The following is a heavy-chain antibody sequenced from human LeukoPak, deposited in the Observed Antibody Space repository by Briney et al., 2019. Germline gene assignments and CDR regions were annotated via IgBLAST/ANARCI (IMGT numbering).Heavy chain of an antibody. J-gene: IGHJ3*02. CDR3: ARELLWFGEPSDAFDI. Sequence: SETLSLTCAVYGGSFSGYYWSWIRQPPGKGLEWIGEINHSGSTNYNPSLKSRVTISVDTSKNQFSLKLSSVTAADTAVYYCARELLWFGEPSDAFDIWGQGTMVTVSS. D-gene: IGHD3-10*01. V-gene: IGHV4-34*01. CDR1: GGSFSGYY. CDR2: INHSGST.